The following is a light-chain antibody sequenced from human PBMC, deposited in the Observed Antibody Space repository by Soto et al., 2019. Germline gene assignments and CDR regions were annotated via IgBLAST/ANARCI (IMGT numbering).Light chain of an antibody. V-gene: IGLV1-51*01. CDR3: GTWDSSLSALV. Sequence: QSVLTQPPSVSAAPGQKVTISCSGSSSNIGNNYVSWYQQLPGTAPKLLIYDNNKRPSGIPDRFSGSKSGTSAALGINGLQTGDEADYYCGTWDSSLSALVLGGGTKLTVL. CDR1: SSNIGNNY. CDR2: DNN. J-gene: IGLJ2*01.